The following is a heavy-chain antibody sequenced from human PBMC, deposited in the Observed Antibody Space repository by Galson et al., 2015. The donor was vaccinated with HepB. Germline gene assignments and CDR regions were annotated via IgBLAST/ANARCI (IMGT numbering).Heavy chain of an antibody. V-gene: IGHV1-46*01. CDR3: ARDSSQSGRNNWFDP. D-gene: IGHD6-19*01. CDR1: GYTFTSYY. J-gene: IGHJ5*02. CDR2: INPSGGST. Sequence: SVKVSCKASGYTFTSYYMHWVRQAPGQGLEWMGIINPSGGSTSYAQKFQGRVTMNRDTSTSTVYMELSSLRSEDTAVYYCARDSSQSGRNNWFDPWGQGTLVTVSS.